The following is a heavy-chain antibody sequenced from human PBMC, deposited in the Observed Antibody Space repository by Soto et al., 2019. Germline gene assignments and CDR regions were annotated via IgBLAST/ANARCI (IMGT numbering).Heavy chain of an antibody. CDR1: GFTFSSYG. V-gene: IGHV3-30*18. D-gene: IGHD2-15*01. CDR3: AKDLGG. J-gene: IGHJ3*01. Sequence: QVQLVESGGGVVQPGRSLRLSCAASGFTFSSYGMHWVRQAPGKGLEWVAVISYDGSNKYYADSVKGRFTISRDNSKNTLSLQMNSLRAEDTAVYYCAKDLGGWGQGTMVTVSS. CDR2: ISYDGSNK.